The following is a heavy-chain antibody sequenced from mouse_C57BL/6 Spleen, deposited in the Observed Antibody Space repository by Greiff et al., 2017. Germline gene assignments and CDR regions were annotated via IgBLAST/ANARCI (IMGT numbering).Heavy chain of an antibody. CDR1: GYTFTDYY. Sequence: VQLQQSGPELVKPGASVKISCKASGYTFTDYYMNWVKQSHGKSLEWIGDINPNNGGTSYNQKFKGKATLTVDKSSSTAYMELRSLTSEDSAVYYCARSDYYGSSDDWGQGTTLTVSS. D-gene: IGHD1-1*01. J-gene: IGHJ2*01. V-gene: IGHV1-26*01. CDR3: ARSDYYGSSDD. CDR2: INPNNGGT.